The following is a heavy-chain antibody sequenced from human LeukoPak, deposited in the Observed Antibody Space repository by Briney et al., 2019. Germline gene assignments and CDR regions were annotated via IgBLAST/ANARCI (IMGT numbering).Heavy chain of an antibody. CDR3: ARDVDTAMVSYFDY. CDR1: GFTFSSYW. D-gene: IGHD5-18*01. V-gene: IGHV3-7*01. CDR2: KKQDGSEK. Sequence: TGGSLRLSCAASGFTFSSYWMSWVRQAPGKGLEWVANKKQDGSEKYYVDSVKGRFTISRDNAKNSLYLQMNSLRAEDTAVYYCARDVDTAMVSYFDYWGQGTLVTVSS. J-gene: IGHJ4*02.